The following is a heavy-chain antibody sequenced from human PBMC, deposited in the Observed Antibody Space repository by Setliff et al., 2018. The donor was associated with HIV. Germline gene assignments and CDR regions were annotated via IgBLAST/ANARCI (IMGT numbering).Heavy chain of an antibody. CDR2: IYHSGTT. Sequence: SETLSLTCTVSGGSISSGDYYWSWIRQPPGKGLEWVGSIYHSGTTYYNPSLKSRVTISVDTSKNQFSLKLTSVTASDTAVYYCAREVRGWPLSYYYYYGMDVWGQGTTVTVSS. CDR3: AREVRGWPLSYYYYYGMDV. V-gene: IGHV4-39*07. CDR1: GGSISSGDYY. J-gene: IGHJ6*02. D-gene: IGHD6-19*01.